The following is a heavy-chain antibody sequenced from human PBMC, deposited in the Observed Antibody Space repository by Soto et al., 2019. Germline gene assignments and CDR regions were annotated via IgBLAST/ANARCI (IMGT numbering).Heavy chain of an antibody. V-gene: IGHV4-30-2*01. CDR3: ARHGERTIWSLNWFDP. D-gene: IGHD3-10*01. CDR2: MYHSGST. Sequence: SETLSLTCAVSCGSISSGGYSWSWIRQPPGKGLEWIGYMYHSGSTYYNPSLKSRVTISIDRSKNQFSLKLSSVTAADTAVYYCARHGERTIWSLNWFDPWGQGTLVTVSS. CDR1: CGSISSGGYS. J-gene: IGHJ5*02.